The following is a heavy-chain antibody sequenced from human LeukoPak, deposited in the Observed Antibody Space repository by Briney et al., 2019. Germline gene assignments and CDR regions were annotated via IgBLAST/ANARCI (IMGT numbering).Heavy chain of an antibody. J-gene: IGHJ4*02. Sequence: GASVKVSCKASGYTFTAYYMHWERQAPGQGLEWMGWINPNSGGTNYAQKFQGRVTMTRDTSISTAYMELSRLRSDDTAVYYCARGLWFGELFDYWGQGTLVTVSS. CDR2: INPNSGGT. CDR3: ARGLWFGELFDY. CDR1: GYTFTAYY. D-gene: IGHD3-10*01. V-gene: IGHV1-2*02.